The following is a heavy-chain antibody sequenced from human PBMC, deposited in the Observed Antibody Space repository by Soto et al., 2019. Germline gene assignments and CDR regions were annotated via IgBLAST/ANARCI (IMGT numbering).Heavy chain of an antibody. Sequence: QVQLVQSGAEVKKPGSSVKVSCKASGGTFSTYTITWVRQAPGQGLEWMGRIIPIIGIINSAQKFQGRVTITADTLTGTAYMELTRLRSDDTAVYYCAGDPDSHYNDSHASSYPWGQGTLVTVSS. J-gene: IGHJ5*02. CDR3: AGDPDSHYNDSHASSYP. CDR1: GGTFSTYT. V-gene: IGHV1-69*08. D-gene: IGHD3-22*01. CDR2: IIPIIGII.